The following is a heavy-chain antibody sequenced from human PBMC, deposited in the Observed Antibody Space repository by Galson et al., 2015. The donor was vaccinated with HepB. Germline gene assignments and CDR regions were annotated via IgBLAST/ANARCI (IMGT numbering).Heavy chain of an antibody. J-gene: IGHJ6*02. Sequence: SVKVSCKASGGTFSSYAISWVRQAPGQGLEWMGGIIPIFGTANYAQKFQGRVTITADESTSTAYMELSSLRSEDTAVYYCARMDIVVVPAASYYYGMDVWGQGTTVTVSS. V-gene: IGHV1-69*13. CDR3: ARMDIVVVPAASYYYGMDV. CDR2: IIPIFGTA. D-gene: IGHD2-2*03. CDR1: GGTFSSYA.